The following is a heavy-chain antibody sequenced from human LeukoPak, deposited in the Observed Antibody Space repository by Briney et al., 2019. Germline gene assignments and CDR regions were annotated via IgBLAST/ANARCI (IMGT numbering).Heavy chain of an antibody. J-gene: IGHJ4*02. D-gene: IGHD5-18*01. CDR1: GFTVSSNY. Sequence: QAGGSLRLSCAASGFTVSSNYMSWVRQAPGKGLEWVSAISGSGGSTYYADSVKGRFTISRDNSKNTLYLQMNSLRAEDTAVYYCAKGVYGYYYFDYWGQGTLVTVSS. CDR2: ISGSGGST. CDR3: AKGVYGYYYFDY. V-gene: IGHV3-23*01.